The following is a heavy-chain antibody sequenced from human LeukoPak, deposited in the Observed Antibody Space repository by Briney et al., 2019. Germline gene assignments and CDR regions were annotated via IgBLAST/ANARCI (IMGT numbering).Heavy chain of an antibody. D-gene: IGHD2-21*01. V-gene: IGHV3-30*18. Sequence: GRSLRLSCAASGFTFSSYGMHWVRQAPGKGLEWVAVISYDGSNKYYADSVKGRFTISRDNSKNTLYLQMNSLRAEDTAVYYCAKDATGLIWTYYFDYWGRGTLVTVSS. CDR2: ISYDGSNK. CDR3: AKDATGLIWTYYFDY. J-gene: IGHJ4*02. CDR1: GFTFSSYG.